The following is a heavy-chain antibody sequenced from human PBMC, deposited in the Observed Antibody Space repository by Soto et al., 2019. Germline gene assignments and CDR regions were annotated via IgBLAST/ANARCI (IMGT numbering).Heavy chain of an antibody. CDR2: IYYSGST. J-gene: IGHJ4*02. Sequence: SETLSLTCTVSGGSISSYYWSWIRQPPGKGLEWIGYIYYSGSTNYNPSLKSRVTISVDTSKNQFSLKLSSVTAADTAVYYCAREVIGGQYSSSWYDYWGQGTLVTVSS. CDR3: AREVIGGQYSSSWYDY. CDR1: GGSISSYY. D-gene: IGHD6-13*01. V-gene: IGHV4-59*01.